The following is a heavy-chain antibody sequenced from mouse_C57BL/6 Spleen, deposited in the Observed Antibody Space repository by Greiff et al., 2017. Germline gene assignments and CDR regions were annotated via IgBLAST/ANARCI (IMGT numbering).Heavy chain of an antibody. CDR2: IYPGSGST. Sequence: QVQLQQSGAELVKPGASVKMSCKASGYTFTSYWITWVKQRPGQGLEWIGDIYPGSGSTNYNEKFKSKATLTVDTSSSTAYMQLSSLTSEDSAVYYCARRGYGYGGNDAMDYWGQGTSVTVSS. D-gene: IGHD2-2*01. CDR3: ARRGYGYGGNDAMDY. V-gene: IGHV1-55*01. J-gene: IGHJ4*01. CDR1: GYTFTSYW.